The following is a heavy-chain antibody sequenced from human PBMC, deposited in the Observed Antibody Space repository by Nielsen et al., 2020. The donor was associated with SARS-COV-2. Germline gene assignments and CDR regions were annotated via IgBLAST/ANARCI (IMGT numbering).Heavy chain of an antibody. J-gene: IGHJ4*02. CDR3: ARGGDGYPIDY. Sequence: SETLSLTCTVSGGSISSSSYYWGWIRQPPGKGLEWIGYIYYSGSTNYNPSLKSRVTISVDTSKNQFSLKLSSVTAADTAVYYCARGGDGYPIDYWGQGTLVTVSS. V-gene: IGHV4-61*05. D-gene: IGHD5-24*01. CDR2: IYYSGST. CDR1: GGSISSSSYY.